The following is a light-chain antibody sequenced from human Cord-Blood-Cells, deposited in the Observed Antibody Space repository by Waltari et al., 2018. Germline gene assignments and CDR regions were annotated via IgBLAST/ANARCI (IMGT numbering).Light chain of an antibody. J-gene: IGLJ1*01. CDR3: SSYTSSSTRDV. CDR2: DVS. CDR1: SSDVGGYNS. Sequence: QSALTQPASVSGSPGQSITISFTGTSSDVGGYNSVSWYQQHPGKAPKLRIYDVSNRPSWVSNRFSGSKSGNTASLTIAGLQAEDEADYYCSSYTSSSTRDVFGTGTKVTVL. V-gene: IGLV2-14*01.